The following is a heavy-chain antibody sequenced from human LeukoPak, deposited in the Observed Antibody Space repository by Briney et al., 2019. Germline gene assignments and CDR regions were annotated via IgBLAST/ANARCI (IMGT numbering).Heavy chain of an antibody. D-gene: IGHD2-15*01. CDR2: IYYSGST. Sequence: SETLSLTCTVSGGSISSYYWSWIRQPPGKGLEWLGYIYYSGSTNYNPSLKSRVTISVDTSKNQFSLKLSSVTAADTAVYYCARDMAGWSDAFDIWGQGTMVTVSS. J-gene: IGHJ3*02. CDR1: GGSISSYY. V-gene: IGHV4-59*01. CDR3: ARDMAGWSDAFDI.